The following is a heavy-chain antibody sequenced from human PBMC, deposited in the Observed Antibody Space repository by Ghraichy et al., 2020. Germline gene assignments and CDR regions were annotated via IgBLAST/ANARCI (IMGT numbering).Heavy chain of an antibody. CDR3: ARDLEQPGYYYYYMDV. J-gene: IGHJ6*03. CDR2: ISSSSSYI. CDR1: GFTFSSYS. V-gene: IGHV3-21*01. D-gene: IGHD6-13*01. Sequence: GGSLRLSCAASGFTFSSYSMNWVRQAPGKGLEWVSSISSSSSYIYYADSVKGRFTISRDNAKNSLYLQMNSLRAEDTAVYYCARDLEQPGYYYYYMDVWGKGTTVTVSS.